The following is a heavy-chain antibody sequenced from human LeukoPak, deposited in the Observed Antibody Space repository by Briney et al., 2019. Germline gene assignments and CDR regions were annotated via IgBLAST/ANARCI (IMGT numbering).Heavy chain of an antibody. J-gene: IGHJ4*02. CDR2: IKHDGSEE. D-gene: IGHD3-3*01. V-gene: IGHV3-7*01. CDR3: ATDRGWRTSGYYLYYFES. CDR1: GFTFSSYW. Sequence: GGSLRLSCAASGFTFSSYWMSWVRQAPGKGLEWVASIKHDGSEEYYVDSVRGRFTISRDNTKSSLYLQMSSLRAEYTAVYYCATDRGWRTSGYYLYYFESWGQGTLVTVSS.